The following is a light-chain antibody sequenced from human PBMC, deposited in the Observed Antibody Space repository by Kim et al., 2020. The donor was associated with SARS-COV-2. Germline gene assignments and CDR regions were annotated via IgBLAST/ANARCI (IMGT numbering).Light chain of an antibody. CDR3: QQYYSYPPYS. J-gene: IGKJ2*03. Sequence: ASTGDRVAITCRASQGISSYLAWYQQKPGKAPKLLIYAASTLQSGVPSRFSGSGSGTDFTLTISCLQSEDFATYYGQQYYSYPPYSFGQGTKLEI. V-gene: IGKV1-8*01. CDR2: AAS. CDR1: QGISSY.